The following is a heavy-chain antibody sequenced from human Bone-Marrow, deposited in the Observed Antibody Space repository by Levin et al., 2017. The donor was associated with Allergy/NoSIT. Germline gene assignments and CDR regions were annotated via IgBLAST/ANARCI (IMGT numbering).Heavy chain of an antibody. V-gene: IGHV4-61*01. CDR1: GGSVTSGSHY. D-gene: IGHD3-22*01. Sequence: SETLSLTCTVSGGSVTSGSHYWTWIRQPPGKELEWIGEIYDSGSTKYNPSLKSRVTISVDTSKNQFSLRLTSATAADTAVYYCARGLGDTDYYDDSGPIALYSWGQGTLVTVSS. CDR3: ARGLGDTDYYDDSGPIALYS. J-gene: IGHJ4*02. CDR2: IYDSGST.